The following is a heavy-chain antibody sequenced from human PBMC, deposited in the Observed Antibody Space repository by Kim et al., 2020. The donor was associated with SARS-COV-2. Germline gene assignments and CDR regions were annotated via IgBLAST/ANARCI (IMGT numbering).Heavy chain of an antibody. Sequence: GGSLRLSCAASGFTFDDYAMSWVRQAPGKGLEWVSVIIWNGGSPGYADSVKGRFTISRDNAKNSLYLQMNSLRAEDTALYHCARDDTALVTGAFDIWGQGTMVTVS. CDR2: IIWNGGSP. CDR1: GFTFDDYA. D-gene: IGHD5-18*01. CDR3: ARDDTALVTGAFDI. V-gene: IGHV3-20*01. J-gene: IGHJ3*02.